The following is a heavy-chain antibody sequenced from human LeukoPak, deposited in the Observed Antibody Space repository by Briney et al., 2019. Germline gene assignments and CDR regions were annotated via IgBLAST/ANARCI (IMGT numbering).Heavy chain of an antibody. CDR2: IYYSGST. V-gene: IGHV4-59*11. J-gene: IGHJ6*02. D-gene: IGHD3-10*01. CDR3: ARDSGRSMVRGGRYYYGMDV. CDR1: GGSISSHY. Sequence: SETLSLTCTVSGGSISSHYWSWIRQPPGKGLEWIGYIYYSGSTNYNPSLKSRVTISVDTSKNQFSLKLSSVTAADTAVYYCARDSGRSMVRGGRYYYGMDVWGQGTTVTVSS.